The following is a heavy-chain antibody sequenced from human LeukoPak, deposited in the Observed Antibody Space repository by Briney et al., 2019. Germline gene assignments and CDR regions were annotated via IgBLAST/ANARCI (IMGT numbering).Heavy chain of an antibody. Sequence: ASVKVSCKASGYAFTSYYMHWVRQAPGQGLEWMGWINPNSGGTNYAQKFQGWVTMTRDMSISTAYMELSRLRSDDTAVYYCARVPLVSGSYGGMDVWGQGTTVTVSS. D-gene: IGHD1-26*01. CDR3: ARVPLVSGSYGGMDV. J-gene: IGHJ6*02. CDR1: GYAFTSYY. V-gene: IGHV1-2*04. CDR2: INPNSGGT.